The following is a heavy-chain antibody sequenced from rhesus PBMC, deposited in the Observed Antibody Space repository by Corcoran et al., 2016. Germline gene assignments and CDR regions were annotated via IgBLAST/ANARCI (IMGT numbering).Heavy chain of an antibody. J-gene: IGHJ4*01. D-gene: IGHD3-16*01. CDR2: IYGSSTST. CDR3: ARELYYYSGSYYYFDY. V-gene: IGHV4S10*01. CDR1: GGSISASYR. Sequence: QVQLQESGPGVVKTSETLFLTCAVSGGSISASYRWSWIRQPPVKGLEWIGYIYGSSTSTNYNPSLISRVPISKDTSKNQFSLKLSSVTAADAAVYYCARELYYYSGSYYYFDYWGQGVLVTVSS.